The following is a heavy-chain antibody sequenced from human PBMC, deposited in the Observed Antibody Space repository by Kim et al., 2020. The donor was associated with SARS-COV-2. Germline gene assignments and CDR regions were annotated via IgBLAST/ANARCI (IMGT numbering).Heavy chain of an antibody. D-gene: IGHD3-22*01. V-gene: IGHV5-51*01. CDR1: GYSFTSYW. CDR3: GAVITDDYYYYGMDV. CDR2: IYPGDSDT. Sequence: GESLKISCKGSGYSFTSYWIGWVRQMPGKGLEWMGIIYPGDSDTRYSPSFQGQVTISADKSISTAYLQWSSLKASDTAMYYCGAVITDDYYYYGMDVWGQGTTVTVSS. J-gene: IGHJ6*02.